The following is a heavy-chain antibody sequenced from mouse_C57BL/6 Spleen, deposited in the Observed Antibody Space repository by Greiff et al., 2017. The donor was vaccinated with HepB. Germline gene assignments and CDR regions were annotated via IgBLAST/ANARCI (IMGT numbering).Heavy chain of an antibody. CDR3: ARPVQATAWFAF. D-gene: IGHD3-2*02. J-gene: IGHJ3*01. CDR1: GYTFTGYW. V-gene: IGHV1-9*01. Sequence: QVQLQQSGAELMKPGASVKLSCKATGYTFTGYWIGWVKRRPGHGLEWIGEILPGSGSNNYNEKFKGKSTFTPDTSSNTAYMQLISLTTEDAAIYYCARPVQATAWFAFWGQGTLVTVSA. CDR2: ILPGSGSN.